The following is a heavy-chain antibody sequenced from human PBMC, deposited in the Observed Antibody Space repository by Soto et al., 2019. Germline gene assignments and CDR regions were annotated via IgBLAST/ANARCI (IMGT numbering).Heavy chain of an antibody. CDR3: ARDLWGYCGTDCYPLDV. CDR2: MYNTGST. Sequence: PSETLSLTCTVSGGSISGYYGSWIRQPPGKGLEWIGYMYNTGSTVYNPSFKSRVTISVDTSKNQLSLKLNSVTAADTAVYYCARDLWGYCGTDCYPLDVWGQGTTVTVSS. V-gene: IGHV4-59*01. J-gene: IGHJ6*02. D-gene: IGHD2-21*02. CDR1: GGSISGYY.